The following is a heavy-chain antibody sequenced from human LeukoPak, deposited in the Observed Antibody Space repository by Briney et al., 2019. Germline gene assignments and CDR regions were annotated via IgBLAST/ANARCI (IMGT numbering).Heavy chain of an antibody. J-gene: IGHJ4*02. CDR2: ISGSGGST. CDR3: AKLMAVAANTPFDY. Sequence: GGSLRLSCAASGFIFRNYAMSWVRQAPGKGLEWVSSISGSGGSTFDADSVKGRFTISRDNSRNTLYLQMNSLGAEDTALYYCAKLMAVAANTPFDYWGQGTLVTVSS. V-gene: IGHV3-23*01. CDR1: GFIFRNYA. D-gene: IGHD2-15*01.